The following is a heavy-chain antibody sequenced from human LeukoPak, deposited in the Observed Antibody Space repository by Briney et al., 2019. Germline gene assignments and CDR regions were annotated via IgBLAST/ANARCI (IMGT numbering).Heavy chain of an antibody. V-gene: IGHV4-34*01. CDR2: INHSGST. CDR3: ARGVSRHCTNGVCYSNYYYYYMDV. CDR1: GGSFSGYY. D-gene: IGHD2-8*01. Sequence: SETLSLTCAVYGGSFSGYYWSWIRQPPGKGLEWIGEINHSGSTNYNPSLKSRVTISVDTSKNQFSLKLSSVTAADTAVYYCARGVSRHCTNGVCYSNYYYYYMDVWGKGTTVTVSS. J-gene: IGHJ6*03.